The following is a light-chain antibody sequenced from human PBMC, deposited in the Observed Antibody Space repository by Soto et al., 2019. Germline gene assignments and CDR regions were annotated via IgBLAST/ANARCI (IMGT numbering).Light chain of an antibody. CDR1: SSDVGGYNY. V-gene: IGLV2-14*01. J-gene: IGLJ2*01. CDR2: DVS. Sequence: QSALTQPASVSGSPGQSITISCTGTSSDVGGYNYVSWYQQHPGKDPKLIIYDVSNRPSGVSKRFSGSQSGNTASLAISGLQAEDEADYYGSSYTSSSTDVVFGGGTKVTVL. CDR3: SSYTSSSTDVV.